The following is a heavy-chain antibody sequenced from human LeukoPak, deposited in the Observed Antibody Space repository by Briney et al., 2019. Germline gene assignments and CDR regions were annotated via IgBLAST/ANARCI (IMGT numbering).Heavy chain of an antibody. CDR3: ARHRLRGEMAGRIDY. Sequence: SETLSLTCAVYGGSFSGYYWSWIRQPPGKGLEWIGEINHSGSTNYNPSLKSRVTISVDPSKNQFSLKLSSVTAADTAVYYCARHRLRGEMAGRIDYWGQGTLVTVSS. CDR2: INHSGST. CDR1: GGSFSGYY. J-gene: IGHJ4*02. D-gene: IGHD5-24*01. V-gene: IGHV4-34*01.